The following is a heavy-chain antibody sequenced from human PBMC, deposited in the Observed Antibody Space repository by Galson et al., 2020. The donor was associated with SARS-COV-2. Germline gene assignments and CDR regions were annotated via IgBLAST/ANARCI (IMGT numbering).Heavy chain of an antibody. CDR2: IYTSGST. Sequence: SETLSLTCTVSGGSISSYYWSWIRQPAGKGLEWIGRIYTSGSTNYNPSLKSRVTMSVDTSKNQFSLKLSSVTAADTAVYYCAREREDTYDILTGMGLYSVLAYFDYWGQGTLVTVSS. J-gene: IGHJ4*02. CDR1: GGSISSYY. D-gene: IGHD3-9*01. V-gene: IGHV4-4*07. CDR3: AREREDTYDILTGMGLYSVLAYFDY.